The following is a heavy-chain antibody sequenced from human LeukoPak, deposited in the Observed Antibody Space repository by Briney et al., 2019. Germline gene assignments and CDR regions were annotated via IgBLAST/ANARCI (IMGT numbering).Heavy chain of an antibody. D-gene: IGHD5-18*01. J-gene: IGHJ4*02. CDR1: GGSISSSSYN. CDR3: ARGPKWLVDTAYYFDY. Sequence: PSETLSLTCTVSGGSISSSSYNWGWIRQPPGKGLEWIGSIYYSGSTYYNPSLKSRVTISVDTSKNQFSLKLSSVTAADTAVYYCARGPKWLVDTAYYFDYWGQGTLVTVSS. CDR2: IYYSGST. V-gene: IGHV4-39*07.